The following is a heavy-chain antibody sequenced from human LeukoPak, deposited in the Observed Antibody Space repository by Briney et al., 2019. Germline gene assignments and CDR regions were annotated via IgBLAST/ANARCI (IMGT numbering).Heavy chain of an antibody. CDR2: IRSKAYGGTT. V-gene: IGHV3-49*03. J-gene: IGHJ4*02. Sequence: GGSLRLSCTASGFTFGDYAMSWFRQAPGKGLEWVGFIRSKAYGGTTEYAASVKGRFTIPRDDSKSIAYLQMNSLKTEDTAVYYCTRGSSYYYDSSGHLSYWGQGTLVTVSS. D-gene: IGHD3-22*01. CDR1: GFTFGDYA. CDR3: TRGSSYYYDSSGHLSY.